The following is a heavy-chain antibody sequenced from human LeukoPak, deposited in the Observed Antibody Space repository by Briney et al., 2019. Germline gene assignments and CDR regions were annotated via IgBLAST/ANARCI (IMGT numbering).Heavy chain of an antibody. CDR3: AKVRYRSGCMGFDS. CDR1: GFTFGTNN. Sequence: GGSLRLSCAASGFTFGTNNMNWVRQAPGKGLEWVSSITCGSTYIYYADSVKGRFTISRDNSKNTLFLQMNSLRAEDTAVYYCAKVRYRSGCMGFDSWGQGTLVTVSS. CDR2: ITCGSTYI. J-gene: IGHJ4*02. D-gene: IGHD6-19*01. V-gene: IGHV3-21*04.